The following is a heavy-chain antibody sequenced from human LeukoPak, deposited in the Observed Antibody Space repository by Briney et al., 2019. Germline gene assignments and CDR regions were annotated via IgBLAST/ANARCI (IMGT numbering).Heavy chain of an antibody. Sequence: ASVKVSCKASGYTFTSYGISWVRQAPGQGLEWMGWTSAYNGNTNYAQELQGRVTMTTDTSTSTAYMELRSLRSDDTAVYYCARDTYYYDSSGYASEYGMDVWGQGTTVTVSS. J-gene: IGHJ6*02. CDR3: ARDTYYYDSSGYASEYGMDV. V-gene: IGHV1-18*01. D-gene: IGHD3-22*01. CDR1: GYTFTSYG. CDR2: TSAYNGNT.